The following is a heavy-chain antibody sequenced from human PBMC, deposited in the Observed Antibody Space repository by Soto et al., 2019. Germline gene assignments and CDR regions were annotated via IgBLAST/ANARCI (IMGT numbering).Heavy chain of an antibody. J-gene: IGHJ4*02. CDR1: GFTFSSYA. Sequence: EVQLLESGGGLVQPGGSLRLSCAASGFTFSSYAMSWVRQAPGKGLEWVSAISGSGGSTYYADSVKGRFTISRDNSKNTLDLLMNSLRAEDTAVYYCAKVGGEIAVAGPLSTGLDFDYWGQGTLVTVSS. CDR3: AKVGGEIAVAGPLSTGLDFDY. D-gene: IGHD6-19*01. V-gene: IGHV3-23*01. CDR2: ISGSGGST.